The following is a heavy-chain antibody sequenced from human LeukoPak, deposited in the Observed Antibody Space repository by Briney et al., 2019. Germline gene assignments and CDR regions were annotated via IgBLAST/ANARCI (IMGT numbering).Heavy chain of an antibody. Sequence: PGGSLRLSCAASGFTFSSYAMSWVRQAPGKGLEWVSSISSSSSYIYYADSVKGRFTISRDNAKNSLYLQMDSLRAEDTAVYYCASGSVGATRHFDYWGQGTLVTVSS. CDR2: ISSSSSYI. CDR3: ASGSVGATRHFDY. V-gene: IGHV3-21*01. D-gene: IGHD1-26*01. CDR1: GFTFSSYA. J-gene: IGHJ4*02.